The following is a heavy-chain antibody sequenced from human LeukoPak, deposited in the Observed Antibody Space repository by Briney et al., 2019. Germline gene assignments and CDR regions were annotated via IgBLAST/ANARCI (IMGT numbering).Heavy chain of an antibody. CDR3: AKVSVVKHAFDI. Sequence: GGSLRLSCAASGFTFDDYAMHWVRQAPGKGLEWVSGISRNSGSIGYADSVKGRFTISRDNAKNSLYLQMNSLRAEDTALYYCAKVSVVKHAFDIWGQGTMVTVSS. CDR1: GFTFDDYA. D-gene: IGHD2-2*01. J-gene: IGHJ3*02. V-gene: IGHV3-9*01. CDR2: ISRNSGSI.